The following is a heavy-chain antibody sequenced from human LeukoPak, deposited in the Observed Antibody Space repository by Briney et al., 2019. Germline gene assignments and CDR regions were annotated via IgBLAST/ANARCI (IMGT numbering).Heavy chain of an antibody. V-gene: IGHV2-70*11. D-gene: IGHD6-6*01. CDR1: GFSVSTSGMC. CDR3: ARIQTASVPSYSSSPNYYYYYYMYV. CDR2: IDWDDDK. Sequence: SGPALVKPTQTLTLTCTFSGFSVSTSGMCVSGIRQPPGKALEWLARIDWDDDKYYSTSLKTRLTISKDTSKNQVVLTMTNMDPVDTATYYCARIQTASVPSYSSSPNYYYYYYMYVWGKGTTVTVSS. J-gene: IGHJ6*03.